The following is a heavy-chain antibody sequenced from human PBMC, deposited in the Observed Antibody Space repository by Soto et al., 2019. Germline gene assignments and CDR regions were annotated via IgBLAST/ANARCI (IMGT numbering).Heavy chain of an antibody. J-gene: IGHJ4*02. CDR2: ISGSTGST. V-gene: IGHV3-23*01. CDR3: AKENDD. Sequence: EVQLLESGGGLVQPAGSLRLSCAASGFTFSSYDMSWVRQAPGKGLEWVSTISGSTGSTYYADSVKGRFTISRDSSKSTLYIQMDSLRAEDTAVYYCAKENDDWGQGTLVTVSS. CDR1: GFTFSSYD.